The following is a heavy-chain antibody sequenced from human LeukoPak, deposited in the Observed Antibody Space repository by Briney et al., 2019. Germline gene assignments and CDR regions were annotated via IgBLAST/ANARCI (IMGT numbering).Heavy chain of an antibody. V-gene: IGHV1-2*02. Sequence: ASVKVSCKASGYTFTGYYMHWVRQAPGQGLKWMGWINPNSGGTNYAQKFQGRVTMTRNTSISTAYMELSSLRSEDTAVYYCARILVDYYYYGMDVWGQGTTVTVSS. J-gene: IGHJ6*02. D-gene: IGHD6-6*01. CDR2: INPNSGGT. CDR1: GYTFTGYY. CDR3: ARILVDYYYYGMDV.